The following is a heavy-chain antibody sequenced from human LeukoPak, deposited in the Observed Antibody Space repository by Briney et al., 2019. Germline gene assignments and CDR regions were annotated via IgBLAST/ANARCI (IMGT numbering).Heavy chain of an antibody. CDR3: ARNLDAN. CDR2: ISQGGST. V-gene: IGHV4-59*01. D-gene: IGHD1-1*01. Sequence: PSETLSLTCIISGGSISGSYWSWIRQPPGKGLEWIGYISQGGSTNYNPSLKSRVTISRDTSKNQIALTLSSVTAADTAVYYCARNLDANWGQGTLVTVSS. CDR1: GGSISGSY. J-gene: IGHJ4*02.